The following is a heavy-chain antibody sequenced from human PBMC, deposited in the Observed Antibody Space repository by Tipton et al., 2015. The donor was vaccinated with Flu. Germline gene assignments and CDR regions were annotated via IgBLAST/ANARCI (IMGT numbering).Heavy chain of an antibody. D-gene: IGHD5-18*01. CDR2: IYHSGST. Sequence: TLSLTCTVSGYSISSGYYWGWIRQPPGKGLEWIGSIYHSGSTYYNPSLTSLVTISVDTSKNQFSLKLSSVTAADTAVYYCARDGRYSYGDSDYWGQGTLVTFSS. V-gene: IGHV4-38-2*02. CDR1: GYSISSGYY. CDR3: ARDGRYSYGDSDY. J-gene: IGHJ4*02.